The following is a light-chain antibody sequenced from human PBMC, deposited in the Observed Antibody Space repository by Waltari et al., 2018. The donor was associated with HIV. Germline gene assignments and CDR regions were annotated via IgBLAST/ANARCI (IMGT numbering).Light chain of an antibody. J-gene: IGLJ3*02. CDR2: VNN. Sequence: QSVLTQPPSVSGAPGQTVTLSCTGSNSNIEARSDVPWYPQLPGTAPKLLIEVNNNRPSGVPDRFSGSKSGTSASLTITGLQAEDEADYYCQSYDSTLSGVFGGGTKLTVL. CDR1: NSNIEARSD. CDR3: QSYDSTLSGV. V-gene: IGLV1-40*01.